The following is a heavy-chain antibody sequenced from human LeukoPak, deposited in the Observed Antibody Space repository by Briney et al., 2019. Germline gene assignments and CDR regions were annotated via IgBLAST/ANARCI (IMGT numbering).Heavy chain of an antibody. J-gene: IGHJ4*02. CDR3: ATAHFWSGYSVDY. V-gene: IGHV4-38-2*02. CDR2: IYYSGST. Sequence: SETLSLTCTVSGYSISSGYYWGWIRQPPGKGLEWIGSIYYSGSTHYNPSLKSRVTISVATSKNQFSLKLSSVTAADTAVYYCATAHFWSGYSVDYWGQGTLVTVSS. CDR1: GYSISSGYY. D-gene: IGHD3-3*01.